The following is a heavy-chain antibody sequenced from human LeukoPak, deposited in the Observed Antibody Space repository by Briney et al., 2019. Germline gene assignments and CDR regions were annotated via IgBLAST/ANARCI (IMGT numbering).Heavy chain of an antibody. D-gene: IGHD3-10*01. CDR2: ISSSSSYI. CDR3: ARDNDLGFRDTLDY. Sequence: GGSLRLSCAASGFTFSSYSMNWVRQAPGKGLEWVSSISSSSSYIYYADSVKGRFTISRDNAKNSLYLQMNSLRAEDTAVYYCARDNDLGFRDTLDYWGQGTLVTVSS. J-gene: IGHJ4*02. V-gene: IGHV3-21*01. CDR1: GFTFSSYS.